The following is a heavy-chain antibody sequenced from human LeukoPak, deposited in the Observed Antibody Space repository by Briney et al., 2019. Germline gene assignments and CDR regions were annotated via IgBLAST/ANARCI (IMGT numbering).Heavy chain of an antibody. D-gene: IGHD6-13*01. CDR3: ARDAGHFDY. CDR2: IWYDGSNK. CDR1: GFTFSHYA. V-gene: IGHV3-33*08. J-gene: IGHJ4*02. Sequence: GGSLRLSCAASGFTFSHYAMNWVRQAPGKGLEWVAVIWYDGSNKYYADSVKGRFTISRDNSKNTLYLQMNSLRAEDTAVYYCARDAGHFDYWGQGTLVTVSS.